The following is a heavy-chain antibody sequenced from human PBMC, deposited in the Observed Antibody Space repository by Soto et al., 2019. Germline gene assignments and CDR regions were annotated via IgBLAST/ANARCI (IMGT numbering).Heavy chain of an antibody. J-gene: IGHJ3*02. V-gene: IGHV3-48*02. CDR2: ISSSSSTI. D-gene: IGHD3-22*01. CDR3: AREKVVVSSADAFDI. CDR1: GFTFSSYS. Sequence: GGSLRLSCAASGFTFSSYSMNWVRQAPGKGLEWVPYISSSSSTIYYADSVKGRFTISRDNAKNSLYLQMNSLRDEDTAVYYCAREKVVVSSADAFDIWGQGTMVTVSS.